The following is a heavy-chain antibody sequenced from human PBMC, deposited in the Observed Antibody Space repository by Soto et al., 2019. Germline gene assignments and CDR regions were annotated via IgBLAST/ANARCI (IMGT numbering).Heavy chain of an antibody. CDR1: GFSFSEYG. CDR3: AKALSEWIPTYCFDS. V-gene: IGHV3-30*18. J-gene: IGHJ4*02. CDR2: ITYDGSNK. Sequence: QVQLVESGGGVVQPGTSLRLSCAASGFSFSEYGIHWVRQAPGKGLEWVAIITYDGSNKYYLDSVKGRFTIFRDNSRNTAYLHMDSLTAEDTATYYCAKALSEWIPTYCFDSWGQGARVTVTS. D-gene: IGHD3-3*01.